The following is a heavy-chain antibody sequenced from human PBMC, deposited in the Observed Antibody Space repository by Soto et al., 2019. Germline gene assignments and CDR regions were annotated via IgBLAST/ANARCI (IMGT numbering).Heavy chain of an antibody. Sequence: ASETLSLTLTVFGGSISSYYWSLIRQPPGKGLEWIGYIHYSGSTNYNPSLESRVTISVDTSKNQFSLKLSSVTAAYTAVYYCASWSVAGIHTFDYWGHGTLVTVSS. CDR3: ASWSVAGIHTFDY. CDR2: IHYSGST. D-gene: IGHD6-19*01. CDR1: GGSISSYY. J-gene: IGHJ4*01. V-gene: IGHV4-59*01.